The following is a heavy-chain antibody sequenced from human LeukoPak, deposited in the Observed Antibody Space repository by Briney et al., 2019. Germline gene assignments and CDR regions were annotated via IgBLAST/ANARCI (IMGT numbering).Heavy chain of an antibody. D-gene: IGHD3-10*01. V-gene: IGHV3-48*04. J-gene: IGHJ4*02. CDR3: ARELKERGPFDY. CDR2: ISISSTSV. CDR1: GFNCNSHA. Sequence: GGSLRLSCAASGFNCNSHAMNWVRQAPGKGLEWISYISISSTSVYYADSVKGRFTISRDSAKNSLYLQMNSLRAEDTAVYYCARELKERGPFDYWGQGTLVTVSS.